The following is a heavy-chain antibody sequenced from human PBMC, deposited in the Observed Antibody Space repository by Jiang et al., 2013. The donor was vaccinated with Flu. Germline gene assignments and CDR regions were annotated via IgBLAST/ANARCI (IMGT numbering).Heavy chain of an antibody. D-gene: IGHD5/OR15-5a*01. CDR2: IYYSGST. J-gene: IGHJ4*02. CDR3: ARAGSTYLDY. V-gene: IGHV4-31*03. CDR1: GDSVSNPSYY. Sequence: GLVKPSETLSLTCTVSGDSVSNPSYYWSWIRQHPGKGLEWIGYIYYSGSTYYNPSLKSRVTISVDTSKNQFSLKLSSVTAADTAVYYCARAGSTYLDYWGQGTLVTVSS.